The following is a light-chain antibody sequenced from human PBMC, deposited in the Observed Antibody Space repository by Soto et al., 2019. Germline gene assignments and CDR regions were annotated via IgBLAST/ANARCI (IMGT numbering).Light chain of an antibody. Sequence: DIQMTQSPSTLSGSVGDRVTITCRASQSISSWLAWYQQKPGKAPKFLIYGASSLESGVPSRFSSSGSGTEFTLTISSLQPDDFATYYCQQYDSYPVTFGQGTRVEIK. J-gene: IGKJ2*01. V-gene: IGKV1-5*01. CDR1: QSISSW. CDR2: GAS. CDR3: QQYDSYPVT.